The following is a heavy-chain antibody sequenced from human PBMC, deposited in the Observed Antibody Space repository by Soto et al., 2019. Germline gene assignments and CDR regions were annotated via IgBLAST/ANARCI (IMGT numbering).Heavy chain of an antibody. V-gene: IGHV3-30-3*01. J-gene: IGHJ5*02. CDR1: GFTFSSYA. Sequence: PGGSLRLSCAASGFTFSSYAMHWVRQAPGKGLEWVAVISYDGSNKYYADSVKGRFTISRDNSKNTLYLQMNSLRAEDTAVYYCARDHGILRFLEWLPRFDPWGQGTLVTVSS. CDR2: ISYDGSNK. CDR3: ARDHGILRFLEWLPRFDP. D-gene: IGHD3-3*01.